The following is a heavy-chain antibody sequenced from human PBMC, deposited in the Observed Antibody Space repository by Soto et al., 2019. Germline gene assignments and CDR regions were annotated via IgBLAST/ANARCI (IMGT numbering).Heavy chain of an antibody. J-gene: IGHJ4*02. CDR3: ARGGGYCTPTSCAIDS. CDR1: GIIFSNTW. D-gene: IGHD2-8*01. CDR2: VSLTGDRT. Sequence: GGSLRLSCTASGIIFSNTWINWVRHAAGKGLEWVSRVSLTGDRTNYAGSVKGRFTVSRDNFKNTLYLEMDSLRPEDTAIYYCARGGGYCTPTSCAIDSWGRGTPVTVSS. V-gene: IGHV3-23*01.